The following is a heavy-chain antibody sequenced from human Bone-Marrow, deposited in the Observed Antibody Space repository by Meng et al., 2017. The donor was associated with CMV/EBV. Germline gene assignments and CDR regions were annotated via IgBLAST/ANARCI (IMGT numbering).Heavy chain of an antibody. CDR3: AAEHVDTAMVLSF. D-gene: IGHD5-18*01. V-gene: IGHV1-58*02. Sequence: SVKVSCKASGGTFSSYAISWVRQAPGQGLEWIGWIVVGSGNTNYAQKFQERVTITRDMSTSTAYMELSSLRSEDTAVYYCAAEHVDTAMVLSFWGQGTLVTVSS. CDR2: IVVGSGNT. CDR1: GGTFSSYA. J-gene: IGHJ4*02.